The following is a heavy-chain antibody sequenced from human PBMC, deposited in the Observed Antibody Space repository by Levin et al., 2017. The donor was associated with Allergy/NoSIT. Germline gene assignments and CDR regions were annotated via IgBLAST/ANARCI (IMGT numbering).Heavy chain of an antibody. Sequence: GGSLRLSCAASGFTFSDYYMSWIRQAPGKGLEWLSHISSNGNTIYYGDSVKGRFTISRDNAKNSLYLQMNSLRAEDTALYFCARVVAGGWLHRFGWFDPWGQGTLVTVSS. CDR1: GFTFSDYY. CDR2: ISSNGNTI. D-gene: IGHD5-24*01. V-gene: IGHV3-11*01. CDR3: ARVVAGGWLHRFGWFDP. J-gene: IGHJ5*02.